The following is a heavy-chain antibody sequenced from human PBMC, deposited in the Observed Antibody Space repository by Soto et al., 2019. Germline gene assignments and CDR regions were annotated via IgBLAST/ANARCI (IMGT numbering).Heavy chain of an antibody. V-gene: IGHV4-59*01. CDR3: ASAEVGATDPFPYYFDY. J-gene: IGHJ4*02. CDR1: GGSISRDY. Sequence: SEALSLTCTISGGSISRDYRSWIRQPPGKGLEWIGYIYYSGSTNYNPSLKSRVTISVDTSKNQFSLKLSSVTAADTAVYYCASAEVGATDPFPYYFDYWGQGTLVTVS. CDR2: IYYSGST. D-gene: IGHD1-26*01.